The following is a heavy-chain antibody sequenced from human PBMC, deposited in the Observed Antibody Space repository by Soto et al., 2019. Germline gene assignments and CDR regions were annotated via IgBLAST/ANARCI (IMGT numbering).Heavy chain of an antibody. D-gene: IGHD2-2*01. J-gene: IGHJ6*03. Sequence: ASVKVSCKASGYTFTSYGISWVRQATGQGLEWMGWMNPNSGNTGYAQKFQGRVTMTRNTSISTAYMELSSLRPEDTAVYYCARGLSPIVVVPAAMPGRNYYYYYYMDVWGKGTTVTVSS. V-gene: IGHV1-8*02. CDR3: ARGLSPIVVVPAAMPGRNYYYYYYMDV. CDR1: GYTFTSYG. CDR2: MNPNSGNT.